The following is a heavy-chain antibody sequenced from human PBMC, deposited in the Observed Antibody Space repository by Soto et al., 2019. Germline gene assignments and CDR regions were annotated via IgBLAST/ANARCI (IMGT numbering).Heavy chain of an antibody. Sequence: GGSLRLSCAASGFTFSSYNMNWARQAPGKGLEWVASMSSSGSFIYYADPLKGRFTISRDNAKNSLYLQMNSLKVDDTAVYYCARGGRISRDNWFDLWGQGTLVTVSS. CDR1: GFTFSSYN. J-gene: IGHJ5*02. V-gene: IGHV3-21*01. CDR3: ARGGRISRDNWFDL. CDR2: MSSSGSFI.